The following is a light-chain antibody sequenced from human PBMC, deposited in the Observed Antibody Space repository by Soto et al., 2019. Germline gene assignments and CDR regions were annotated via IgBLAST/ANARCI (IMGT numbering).Light chain of an antibody. Sequence: DIQMTQSPSSVAASVGDRVTITCRASQDVNIWLAWYQQRPGKAPKLLIFGASNLHSGAPSRFSGSGLGSDFTLTISGLEPEDFATYYCQQVNTFPYTFGQGTTVEIK. V-gene: IGKV1-12*01. CDR1: QDVNIW. J-gene: IGKJ2*01. CDR3: QQVNTFPYT. CDR2: GAS.